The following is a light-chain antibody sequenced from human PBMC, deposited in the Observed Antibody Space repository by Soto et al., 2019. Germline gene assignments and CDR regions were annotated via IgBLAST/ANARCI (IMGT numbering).Light chain of an antibody. CDR2: AAS. Sequence: DIQLTQSPSFLSASVGDRVTITCRASQGISSYLAWYQQEPGKAPKLLIYAASTLQSGVPSRFSGSGSGTEFTLTISSLQPEDFAVYYCQQYGSSLSITFGQGTRLEIK. V-gene: IGKV1-9*01. J-gene: IGKJ5*01. CDR3: QQYGSSLSIT. CDR1: QGISSY.